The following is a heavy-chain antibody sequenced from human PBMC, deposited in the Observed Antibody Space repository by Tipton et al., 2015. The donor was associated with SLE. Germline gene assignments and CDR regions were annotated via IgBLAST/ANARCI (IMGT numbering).Heavy chain of an antibody. J-gene: IGHJ5*01. D-gene: IGHD5-18*01. CDR2: ISSGSSYI. V-gene: IGHV3-21*01. CDR3: TREAHGYSYGFDS. Sequence: SLRLSCAASGFSLSSYSMNWVRQAPGKGLEWVSSISSGSSYIHYVDSVQGRFTISRDNGKNLVSLQMNSLRAEDTAVYYCTREAHGYSYGFDSWGPGILVTVSS. CDR1: GFSLSSYS.